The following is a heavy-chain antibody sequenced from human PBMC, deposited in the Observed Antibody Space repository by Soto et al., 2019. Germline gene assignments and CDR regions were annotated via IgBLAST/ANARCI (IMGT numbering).Heavy chain of an antibody. V-gene: IGHV3-48*01. J-gene: IGHJ5*02. CDR1: GFTFSSYS. CDR3: ARDGGYCSSTSCYPNWFDP. Sequence: GGSLRLSCAASGFTFSSYSMNWVRQAPGKGLEWVSYISSSSSTIYYADSVKGRFTISRDNAKNSLYLQMNSLRAEDTAVYYCARDGGYCSSTSCYPNWFDPWGQGTLVTVSS. CDR2: ISSSSSTI. D-gene: IGHD2-2*01.